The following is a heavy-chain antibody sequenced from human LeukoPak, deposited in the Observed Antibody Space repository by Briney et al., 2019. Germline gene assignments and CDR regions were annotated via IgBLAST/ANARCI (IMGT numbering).Heavy chain of an antibody. CDR3: TRDRWGKYYFDY. CDR1: GFPFSDFY. CDR2: ISSSGTTI. D-gene: IGHD7-27*01. V-gene: IGHV3-11*01. Sequence: PGGSLRLSCAASGFPFSDFYMSWIRQAPGQGLELVSYISSSGTTIYYADSVKGRFTISRDNAKNSLYLQMNNLRAEDTAVYYCTRDRWGKYYFDYWGQGTLVTVSS. J-gene: IGHJ4*02.